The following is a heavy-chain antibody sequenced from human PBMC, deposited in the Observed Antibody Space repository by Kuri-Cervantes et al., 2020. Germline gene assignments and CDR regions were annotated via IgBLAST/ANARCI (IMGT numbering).Heavy chain of an antibody. CDR2: IIPTFGTA. J-gene: IGHJ4*02. CDR3: ARGGDYDYVWGSYRLDY. Sequence: SAKNSSKAPGGTFSSYAISWGRQAPGQGLEWMGGIIPTFGTANYAQKFQGRVTITTDESTSTAYMELSSLRSEDTAVYYCARGGDYDYVWGSYRLDYWGQGTLVTVSS. CDR1: GGTFSSYA. V-gene: IGHV1-69*05. D-gene: IGHD3-16*02.